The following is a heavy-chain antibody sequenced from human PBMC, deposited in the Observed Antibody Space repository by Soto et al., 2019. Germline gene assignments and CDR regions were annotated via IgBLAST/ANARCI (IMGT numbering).Heavy chain of an antibody. V-gene: IGHV3-15*07. CDR3: TTGGDTAMYLSY. CDR1: GFTFSNAW. CDR2: IKSKTDGGTT. J-gene: IGHJ4*02. D-gene: IGHD5-18*01. Sequence: EVQLVESGGGLVKPGGSLRLSCAASGFTFSNAWMNWVRQAPGKRLEWVGRIKSKTDGGTTDYAAPVKGRFTISRDDSKYTMYLQMNSRKTEDTAVYYCTTGGDTAMYLSYWGQGTLVTVSS.